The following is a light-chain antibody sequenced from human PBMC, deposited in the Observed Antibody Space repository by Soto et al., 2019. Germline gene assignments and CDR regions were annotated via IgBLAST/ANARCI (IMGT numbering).Light chain of an antibody. CDR3: ASFTSRTTLV. CDR1: SSDVCAYDY. Sequence: QSALTQPASVSGSPGQSITISCTGTSSDVCAYDYVSWYQQHPGKAPKLMIRNVDNRPSGVSHRFSGSKSGNTASLTISGLQAEDEADYYCASFTSRTTLVFGGGTKLTVL. J-gene: IGLJ2*01. V-gene: IGLV2-14*01. CDR2: NVD.